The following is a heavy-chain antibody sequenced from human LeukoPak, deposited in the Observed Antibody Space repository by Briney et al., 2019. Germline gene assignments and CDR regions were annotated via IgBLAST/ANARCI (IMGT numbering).Heavy chain of an antibody. V-gene: IGHV3-74*01. D-gene: IGHD3-10*01. CDR3: ARDFRDYYGSGSYYTALDY. J-gene: IGHJ4*02. CDR2: INSDGSST. Sequence: YPGGSLRHSCAASGFTFSSYLMHWVRHAPGKGLVWVSRINSDGSSTSYADSVKGRFTISRDNAKNTLYLEMNSLRAEDTAVYFCARDFRDYYGSGSYYTALDYWGQGTLVTVSS. CDR1: GFTFSSYL.